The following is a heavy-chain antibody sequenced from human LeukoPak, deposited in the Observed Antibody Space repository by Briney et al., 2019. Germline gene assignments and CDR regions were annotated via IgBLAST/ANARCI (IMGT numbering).Heavy chain of an antibody. CDR3: ARHWRSSGSYLSEVVNLDRLGWFDP. D-gene: IGHD1-26*01. J-gene: IGHJ5*02. CDR2: IYYSGST. V-gene: IGHV4-39*01. Sequence: SETLSLTCTVSGGSISSRSYYWGWIRQPPGKGLEWIGSIYYSGSTYYNPSLKSRATISVDTSKNQFSLKLSSVTAADTAVYYCARHWRSSGSYLSEVVNLDRLGWFDPWGQGTLVTVSS. CDR1: GGSISSRSYY.